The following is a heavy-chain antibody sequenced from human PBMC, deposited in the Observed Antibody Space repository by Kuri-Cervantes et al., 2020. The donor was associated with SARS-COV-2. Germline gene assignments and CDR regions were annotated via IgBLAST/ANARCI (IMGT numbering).Heavy chain of an antibody. Sequence: GESLKISCAASGFTFSSYWMSWVRQAPGKGLEWVANIKQDGSEKYYVDSVKGRFTISRDNAKNSLYLQMNSLRAEDTAVYYCARVGRDELRFLEWLLWYFDYWSQGTLVTVSS. D-gene: IGHD3-3*01. V-gene: IGHV3-7*05. CDR3: ARVGRDELRFLEWLLWYFDY. J-gene: IGHJ4*02. CDR2: IKQDGSEK. CDR1: GFTFSSYW.